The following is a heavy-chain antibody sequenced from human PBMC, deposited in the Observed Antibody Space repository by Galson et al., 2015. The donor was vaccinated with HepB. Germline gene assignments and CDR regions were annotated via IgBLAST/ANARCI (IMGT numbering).Heavy chain of an antibody. J-gene: IGHJ4*02. CDR2: ISSNGGST. CDR3: VKDYYDSSGYDRRDY. CDR1: GFTFSSYA. Sequence: SLRLSCAASGFTFSSYAMHWVRQAPGKGLEYVSAISSNGGSTYYADSVKGRFTISRDNSKNTLYLQMSSLRAEDTAVYYCVKDYYDSSGYDRRDYWGQGTLVTVSS. V-gene: IGHV3-64D*06. D-gene: IGHD3-22*01.